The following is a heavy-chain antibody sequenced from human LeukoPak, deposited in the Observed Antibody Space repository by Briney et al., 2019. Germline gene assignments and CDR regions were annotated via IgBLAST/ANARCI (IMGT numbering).Heavy chain of an antibody. V-gene: IGHV4-34*01. D-gene: IGHD6-13*01. CDR1: GGSFSGYY. J-gene: IGHJ6*03. Sequence: SETLSLTCAVYGGSFSGYYWSWIRQPPGKGLEWIGEINHSGSTNYNPSLKSRVTISVDTSKNRFSLKLSSVTAADTAVYYCARGVAAAGVFMDVWGKGTTVTVSS. CDR3: ARGVAAAGVFMDV. CDR2: INHSGST.